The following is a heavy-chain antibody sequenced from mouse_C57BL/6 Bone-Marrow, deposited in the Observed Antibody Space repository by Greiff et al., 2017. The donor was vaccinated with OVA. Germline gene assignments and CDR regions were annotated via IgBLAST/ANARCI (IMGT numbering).Heavy chain of an antibody. V-gene: IGHV1-55*01. Sequence: QVQLQQSGAELVKPGASVQMSCKASGYTFTSYWITWVKQRPGQGLEWIGDIYPGSGSTYYNEKFKSKATLTVDTSSSTAYMQLSSLTSEDSTVYYCAISGNYDIYYAMDYWGQGTSVTVSS. CDR2: IYPGSGST. CDR1: GYTFTSYW. J-gene: IGHJ4*01. D-gene: IGHD2-4*01. CDR3: AISGNYDIYYAMDY.